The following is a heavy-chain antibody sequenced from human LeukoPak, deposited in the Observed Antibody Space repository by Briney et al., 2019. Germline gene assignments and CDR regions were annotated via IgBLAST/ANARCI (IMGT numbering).Heavy chain of an antibody. CDR3: ARDRSSSSYFPDY. V-gene: IGHV1-2*02. Sequence: ASVKVSCKASGYTFTGYYMRWVRQAPGQGLEWMGWINPNSGGTNFAQKFQGRVTMTRDTSISTAYMELSRLRSDDTAVYYCARDRSSSSYFPDYWGQGTLVTVSS. CDR2: INPNSGGT. D-gene: IGHD6-13*01. CDR1: GYTFTGYY. J-gene: IGHJ4*02.